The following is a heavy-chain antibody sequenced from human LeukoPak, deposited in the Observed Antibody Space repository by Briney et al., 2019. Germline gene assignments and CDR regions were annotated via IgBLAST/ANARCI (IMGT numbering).Heavy chain of an antibody. J-gene: IGHJ4*02. D-gene: IGHD6-13*01. CDR1: GFTFSSYG. Sequence: PGGSLRLSCAASGFTFSSYGMHWVRQAPGKGLEWMAVIWYDGSNKYYADSVKGRFTISRDNSKNTLYLQMNSLRAEDTAVYYCARDWSALGTGGGVYWGQGTLVTVSS. CDR2: IWYDGSNK. CDR3: ARDWSALGTGGGVY. V-gene: IGHV3-33*01.